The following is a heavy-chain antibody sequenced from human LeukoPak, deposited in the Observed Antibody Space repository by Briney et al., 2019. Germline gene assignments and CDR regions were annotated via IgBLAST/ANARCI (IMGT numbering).Heavy chain of an antibody. CDR2: SHPNSAET. Sequence: ASVKVSCKASGFTFTGYYIQWVRQAPGQGLEWMGWSHPNSAETNYAQKFQDRVTMTRDTSITTAYMELSRLESDDTAVYYCARDGSQGFDYWGQGTLVTVSS. D-gene: IGHD6-13*01. J-gene: IGHJ4*02. CDR3: ARDGSQGFDY. CDR1: GFTFTGYY. V-gene: IGHV1-2*02.